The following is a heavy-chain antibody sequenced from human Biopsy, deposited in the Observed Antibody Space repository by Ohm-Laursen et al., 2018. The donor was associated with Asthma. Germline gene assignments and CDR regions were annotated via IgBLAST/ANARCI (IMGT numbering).Heavy chain of an antibody. Sequence: VASVKVSCKASGDFFSNYAISWVRQAPGQGLEWMGGLIPVLGTPDYAQMFEGRVTITADESTSTAYMELSSLSSEDTAVYYCARGYSGSDRIVYYYSGLEVWGQGTTVTVSS. J-gene: IGHJ6*02. V-gene: IGHV1-69*13. CDR1: GDFFSNYA. CDR3: ARGYSGSDRIVYYYSGLEV. D-gene: IGHD5-12*01. CDR2: LIPVLGTP.